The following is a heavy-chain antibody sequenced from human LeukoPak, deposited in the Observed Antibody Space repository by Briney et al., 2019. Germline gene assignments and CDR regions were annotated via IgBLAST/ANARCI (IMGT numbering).Heavy chain of an antibody. V-gene: IGHV5-51*01. D-gene: IGHD2-2*01. Sequence: GESLKISCKGSGYRFTNYWIGWVRQMPGKGLEWMGIIYPGDSETRYSPSFQGQVTISADKSINTAYLQWSSLKASDTAMYYCARRAVTNFDYWGQGTLVTVSS. CDR1: GYRFTNYW. CDR2: IYPGDSET. CDR3: ARRAVTNFDY. J-gene: IGHJ4*02.